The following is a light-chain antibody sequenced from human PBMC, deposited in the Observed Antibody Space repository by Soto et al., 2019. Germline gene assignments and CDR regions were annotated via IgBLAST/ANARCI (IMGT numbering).Light chain of an antibody. CDR1: QGISSY. CDR2: AAS. CDR3: QQLNSYPSIT. Sequence: DIQFTQSPSFLSASLGDTVTITCRASQGISSYLAWYQQKPGKAPKLLIYAASTLQSGVPSRFSGSGSGTEFTPTISSLQPEDFATYYCQQLNSYPSITFGQGTRLEIK. V-gene: IGKV1-9*01. J-gene: IGKJ5*01.